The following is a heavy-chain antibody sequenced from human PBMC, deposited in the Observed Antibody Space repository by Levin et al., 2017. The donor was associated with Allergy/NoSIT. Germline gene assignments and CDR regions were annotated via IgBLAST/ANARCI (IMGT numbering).Heavy chain of an antibody. Sequence: GGSLRLSCAASGFTFSRYSMNWVRQAPGKGLEWVSYVSTSSSSGTIYYADSVKGRFTISRDNAKNSLYLQMNSLRGEDTAVYYCARDRRGLGTLVHGDSTPHWFFDLWGRGTLVTVSS. D-gene: IGHD2-15*01. CDR1: GFTFSRYS. CDR2: VSTSSSSGTI. CDR3: ARDRRGLGTLVHGDSTPHWFFDL. V-gene: IGHV3-48*01. J-gene: IGHJ2*01.